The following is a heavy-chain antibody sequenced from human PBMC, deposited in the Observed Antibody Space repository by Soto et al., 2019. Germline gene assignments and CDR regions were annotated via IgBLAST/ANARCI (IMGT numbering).Heavy chain of an antibody. D-gene: IGHD6-25*01. V-gene: IGHV4-39*01. CDR2: IYYSGST. Sequence: SETLSLTCTVSGGSINSAGYYWSWLRQHPGQGLEWIGNIYYSGSTNYNPSLKSRVTISVDTSKNQFSLKLSSVTAADTAVYYCASCIAAGAFDIWGQGTMVTVSS. CDR1: GGSINSAGYY. J-gene: IGHJ3*02. CDR3: ASCIAAGAFDI.